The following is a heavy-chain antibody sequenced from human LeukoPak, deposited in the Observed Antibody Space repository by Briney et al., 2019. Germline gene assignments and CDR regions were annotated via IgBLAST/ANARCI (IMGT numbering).Heavy chain of an antibody. D-gene: IGHD1-26*01. Sequence: SGTLSLTCAVSGGSISSSNWWSWVRQPPGKGLEWIGEIWHSGITNFNPSLKSRLTMSVDKSKNQFSLKLSFVTAADTAVYYCARDKTSTWEYNWFDPWGQGTLVTVSS. CDR1: GGSISSSNW. J-gene: IGHJ5*02. V-gene: IGHV4-4*02. CDR3: ARDKTSTWEYNWFDP. CDR2: IWHSGIT.